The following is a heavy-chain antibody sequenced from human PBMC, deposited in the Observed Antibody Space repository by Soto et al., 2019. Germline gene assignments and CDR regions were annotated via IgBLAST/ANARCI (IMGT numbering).Heavy chain of an antibody. J-gene: IGHJ5*02. CDR1: SDSVSSSSYA. CDR3: ARHVPARVGFDP. V-gene: IGHV4-39*01. Sequence: SETLSLTCTVSSDSVSSSSYAWGWIRQPPGKGPEWIGSIYSSGSTYYNPSLKSRVTVSVDTSKNQFSLRVSSVTAADTAVYYCARHVPARVGFDPWGPGTLVTVSS. CDR2: IYSSGST.